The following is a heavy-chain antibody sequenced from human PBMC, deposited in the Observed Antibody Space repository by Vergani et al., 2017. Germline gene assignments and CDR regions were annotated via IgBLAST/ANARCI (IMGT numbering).Heavy chain of an antibody. CDR1: GFTFNHYA. Sequence: EVQLLESGGDLVQPGGSLRLSCAASGFTFNHYAMNWVRQAPGKGLEWVSGISGSCGSTYYAGSVKGRFTISRDTSKNTLYLQMNSLSAGDSAVYYCAKANPRNSGYDYLYHYHAMDVWGQGTTVTFSS. CDR3: AKANPRNSGYDYLYHYHAMDV. CDR2: ISGSCGST. V-gene: IGHV3-23*01. D-gene: IGHD5-12*01. J-gene: IGHJ6*02.